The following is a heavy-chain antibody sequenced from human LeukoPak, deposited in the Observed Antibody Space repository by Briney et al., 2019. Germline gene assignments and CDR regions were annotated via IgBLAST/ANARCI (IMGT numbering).Heavy chain of an antibody. CDR3: AGGAYYDSSGYGGDY. J-gene: IGHJ4*02. V-gene: IGHV4-34*01. CDR2: INHSGST. CDR1: GGSFSGYY. D-gene: IGHD3-22*01. Sequence: SETLSLTCAVYGGSFSGYYWSWIRQPPGKGLEWIGEINHSGSTNYNPSLKSRVTISVDTSKNQFSLKLSSVTAADTAVYYCAGGAYYDSSGYGGDYWGQGTLVTVSS.